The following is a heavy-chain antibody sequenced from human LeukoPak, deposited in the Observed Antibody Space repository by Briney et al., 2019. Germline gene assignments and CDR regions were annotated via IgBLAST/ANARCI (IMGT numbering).Heavy chain of an antibody. J-gene: IGHJ4*02. CDR1: GFRFSSYA. CDR2: ISGSGGST. V-gene: IGHV3-23*01. Sequence: GSLRLSCAASGFRFSSYAMSWVRQAPGKGLEWVSAISGSGGSTYYADSVKGRFTISRDNSKNTLYLQMNSLRAEDTAVYYCAKSRTRITMILDYWGQGTLVTVSS. CDR3: AKSRTRITMILDY. D-gene: IGHD3-22*01.